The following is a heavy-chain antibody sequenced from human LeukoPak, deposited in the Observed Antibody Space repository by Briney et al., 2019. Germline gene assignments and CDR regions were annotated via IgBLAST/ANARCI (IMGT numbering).Heavy chain of an antibody. CDR2: IYYSGST. D-gene: IGHD2-2*01. Sequence: PSETLSLTCTVSGGSISSSNYYWGWIRQPPGKGLEWIGSIYYSGSTYYKPSLKSRVTISVDTSKNQFSLKLSSVTAADTAVYYCARICSSTSCFVDYWGQGTLVTVSS. V-gene: IGHV4-39*01. CDR1: GGSISSSNYY. CDR3: ARICSSTSCFVDY. J-gene: IGHJ4*02.